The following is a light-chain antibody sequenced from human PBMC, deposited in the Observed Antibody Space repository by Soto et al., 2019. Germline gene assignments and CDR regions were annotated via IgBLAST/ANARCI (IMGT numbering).Light chain of an antibody. CDR1: SSNIGAGYD. V-gene: IGLV1-40*01. CDR3: QSFDRSLTAWV. J-gene: IGLJ3*02. Sequence: QSVLTQPPSVSGAPGQRVTISCTGISSNIGAGYDLHWYQQFPGAAPKLLIFAYTNRPSGVPDRFSGSKSGTSASLAITGLQADDEAEYYCQSFDRSLTAWVFGGGTKLTVL. CDR2: AYT.